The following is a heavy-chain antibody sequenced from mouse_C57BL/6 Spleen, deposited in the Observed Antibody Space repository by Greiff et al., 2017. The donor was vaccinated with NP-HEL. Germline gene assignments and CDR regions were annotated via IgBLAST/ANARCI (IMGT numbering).Heavy chain of an antibody. D-gene: IGHD2-4*01. Sequence: EVMLVESGGGLVQPGGSMKLSCVASGFTFSNYWMNWVRQSPEKGLEWVAQIRLKSDNYATHYAESVKGRFTISRDDSKSSVYLQMNNLRAEDTGIYYCTDWDDYDYAMDYWGQGTSVTVSS. CDR1: GFTFSNYW. CDR3: TDWDDYDYAMDY. J-gene: IGHJ4*01. V-gene: IGHV6-3*01. CDR2: IRLKSDNYAT.